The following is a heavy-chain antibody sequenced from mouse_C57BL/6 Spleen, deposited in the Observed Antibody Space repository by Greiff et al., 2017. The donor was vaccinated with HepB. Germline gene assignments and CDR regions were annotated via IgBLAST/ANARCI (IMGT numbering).Heavy chain of an antibody. J-gene: IGHJ2*01. D-gene: IGHD2-5*01. V-gene: IGHV6-3*01. CDR3: TIGSNFFFDY. CDR2: IRLKSDNYAT. CDR1: GFTFSNYW. Sequence: EVKLQESGGGLVQPGGSMKLSCVASGFTFSNYWMNWVRQSPEKGLEWVAQIRLKSDNYATHYAESVKGRFTISRDDSKSSVYLQMNNLRAEDTGIYYCTIGSNFFFDYWGQGTTLTVSS.